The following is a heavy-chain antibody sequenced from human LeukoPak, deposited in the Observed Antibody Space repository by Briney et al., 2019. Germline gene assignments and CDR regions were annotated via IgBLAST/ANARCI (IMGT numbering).Heavy chain of an antibody. Sequence: GGSLRLSCAASGFTFSSYWMSWVRQAPGKGLEWVANIKQDGSEKYYVDSVKGRFTISRDNAKNSLYLQMNSLRAEDTAVYYCATPYSSSWNWFDPWGQGTLVTVSS. D-gene: IGHD6-13*01. CDR3: ATPYSSSWNWFDP. CDR1: GFTFSSYW. V-gene: IGHV3-7*01. J-gene: IGHJ5*02. CDR2: IKQDGSEK.